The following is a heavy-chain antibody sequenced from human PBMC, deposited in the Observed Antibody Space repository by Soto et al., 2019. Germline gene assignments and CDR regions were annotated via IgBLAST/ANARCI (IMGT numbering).Heavy chain of an antibody. CDR1: GFTFSDYY. J-gene: IGHJ4*02. Sequence: QVQLVESGGGLVKPGGSLRLSCAASGFTFSDYYMSWIRQAPGKGLEWVSYISSSGSTIYYADSVKGRFTISRDNAKNSLYLQMNRLRAEDTAVYYCARDLVPYCSSTSCAPLDYWGQGTLVTVSS. CDR2: ISSSGSTI. D-gene: IGHD2-2*01. CDR3: ARDLVPYCSSTSCAPLDY. V-gene: IGHV3-11*01.